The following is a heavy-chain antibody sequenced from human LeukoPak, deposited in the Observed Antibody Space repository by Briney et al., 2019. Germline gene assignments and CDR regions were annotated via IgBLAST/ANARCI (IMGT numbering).Heavy chain of an antibody. V-gene: IGHV4-4*07. Sequence: PSETLSVTCTVSGGSIRDYSWSWLRQPAGKGLEWIGHIYMNGTTNYSPSLKSRVTMSLDTSKNQSSLRLNAVTAADTAVCYCAKIFRLRRIDPWGQGNLVTVSS. CDR1: GGSIRDYS. CDR3: AKIFRLRRIDP. CDR2: IYMNGTT. J-gene: IGHJ5*02. D-gene: IGHD2-15*01.